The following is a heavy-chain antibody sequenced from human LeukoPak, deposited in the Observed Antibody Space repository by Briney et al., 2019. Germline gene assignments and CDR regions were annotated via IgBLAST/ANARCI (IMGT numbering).Heavy chain of an antibody. CDR2: IILIFGIV. D-gene: IGHD2-8*01. CDR3: ARVARSYDDIGLRWFDP. J-gene: IGHJ5*02. V-gene: IGHV1-69*13. Sequence: GASVKVSCKASGAPLSTYAISWVRRAPGQGLEWWGGIILIFGIVNYEQTFQGRVTITADESTSTDYLELSRLRSEDTAVYYCARVARSYDDIGLRWFDPWGQGTLVTVSS. CDR1: GAPLSTYA.